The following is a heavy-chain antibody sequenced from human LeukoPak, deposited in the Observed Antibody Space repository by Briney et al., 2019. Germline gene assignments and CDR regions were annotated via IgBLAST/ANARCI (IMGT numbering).Heavy chain of an antibody. CDR2: IYDSGST. CDR1: GASINTKNYY. CDR3: ARGTNYYDSSGSSGYGMDV. D-gene: IGHD3-22*01. Sequence: SETLSLTCTVSGASINTKNYYWGWIRQPPGKGLEWIGSIYDSGSTYYNPSLKNRATISVDTSKNQFSLKLSSVTAADTAVYYCARGTNYYDSSGSSGYGMDVWGQGTTVTVSS. J-gene: IGHJ6*02. V-gene: IGHV4-39*07.